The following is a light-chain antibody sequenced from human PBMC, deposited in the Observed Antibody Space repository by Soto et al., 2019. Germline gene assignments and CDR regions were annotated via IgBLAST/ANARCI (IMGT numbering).Light chain of an antibody. V-gene: IGKV3-15*01. CDR1: QSVRRN. Sequence: EVVMTQSPATLSVSPGERATLSCRASQSVRRNLAWYQQKPGQAPRLLMYASSTRATGVPARFSGGGSGTEFTLTISSLQSEDFAIYYCQQYNNWPRTFGQGTKVEIK. CDR2: ASS. CDR3: QQYNNWPRT. J-gene: IGKJ1*01.